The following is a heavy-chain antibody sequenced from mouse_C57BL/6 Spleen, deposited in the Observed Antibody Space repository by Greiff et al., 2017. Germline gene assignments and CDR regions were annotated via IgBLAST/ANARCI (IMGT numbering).Heavy chain of an antibody. CDR1: GYTFTDYE. V-gene: IGHV1-15*01. J-gene: IGHJ4*01. CDR3: TRFDYGGFYYAMDY. Sequence: QVQLKQSGAELVRPGASVTLSCKASGYTFTDYEMHWVKQTPVHGLEWIGAIDPETGGTAYNQKFKGKAILTADKSSSTAYMELRSLTSEDSAVYYCTRFDYGGFYYAMDYWGQGTSVTVSS. CDR2: IDPETGGT. D-gene: IGHD1-1*02.